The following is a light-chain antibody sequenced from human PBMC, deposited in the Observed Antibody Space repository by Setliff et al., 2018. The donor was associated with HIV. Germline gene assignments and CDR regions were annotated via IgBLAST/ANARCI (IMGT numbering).Light chain of an antibody. V-gene: IGLV2-23*01. CDR2: QAS. J-gene: IGLJ1*01. CDR3: CSNTGSNTYV. CDR1: SSDVGRYNL. Sequence: QSALTQPASVSGSPGQSITISCTGTSSDVGRYNLVSWYQQHPGKAPKLIIYQASKRPSGVSNRFSGSKSGNTASLTISGPQADDEADYYCCSNTGSNTYVFGAGTKVTVL.